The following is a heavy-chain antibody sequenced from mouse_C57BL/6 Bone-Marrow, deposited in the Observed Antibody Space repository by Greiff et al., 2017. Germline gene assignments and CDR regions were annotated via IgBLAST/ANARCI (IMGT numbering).Heavy chain of an antibody. CDR1: GYTFTSYW. V-gene: IGHV1-72*01. D-gene: IGHD1-1*01. CDR2: IDPNSGGT. Sequence: QVQLQQPGAELVKPGASVKLSCKASGYTFTSYWMHWVKQRPGRGLEWIGRIDPNSGGTKYNEKFKSKATLTVDTPSSTAYMQRSSLTSEDSAVYYCARNMGITTVVPFDYWGQGTTLTVSS. J-gene: IGHJ2*01. CDR3: ARNMGITTVVPFDY.